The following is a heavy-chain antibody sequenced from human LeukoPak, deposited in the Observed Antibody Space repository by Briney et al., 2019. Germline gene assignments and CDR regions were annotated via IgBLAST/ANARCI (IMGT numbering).Heavy chain of an antibody. V-gene: IGHV4-34*01. CDR1: GGSFSGYY. CDR3: ARDKQLVRGLYYYYYYMDV. D-gene: IGHD6-6*01. CDR2: INHSGST. J-gene: IGHJ6*03. Sequence: KPSETLSLTCAVYGGSFSGYYWSWIRQPPGKGLEWIGEINHSGSTNYNPSLKSRVTISVDTSKNQFSLKLGSVTAADTAVYYCARDKQLVRGLYYYYYYMDVWGKGTTVTVSS.